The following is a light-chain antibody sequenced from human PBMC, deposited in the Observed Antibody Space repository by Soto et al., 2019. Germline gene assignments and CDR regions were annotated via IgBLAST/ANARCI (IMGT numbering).Light chain of an antibody. V-gene: IGKV1-5*01. J-gene: IGKJ1*01. CDR3: QQCNAFWT. Sequence: DIQMTQSPSTLSASVGDRVTITCRASQTISSWLAWYQQKPGKAPKLLIYDVSTLGSGVPSRFSGSGSGTDFTLTISSLHPDDFAXYYCQQCNAFWTFGQGTKVDIK. CDR1: QTISSW. CDR2: DVS.